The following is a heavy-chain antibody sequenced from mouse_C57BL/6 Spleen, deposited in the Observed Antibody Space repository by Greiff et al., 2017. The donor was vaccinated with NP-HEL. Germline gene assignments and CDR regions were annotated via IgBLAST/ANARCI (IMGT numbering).Heavy chain of an antibody. CDR1: GYTFTSYW. D-gene: IGHD1-1*01. Sequence: QVQLQQPGAELVMPGASVKLSCKASGYTFTSYWMHWVKQRPGQGLEWIGEINPSDSYTTYNQKFKGQSTFTVDKSSSTAYMQLSSLTSEDSAVYYCARGYGSSPGEFDVWGTGTTVTVSS. V-gene: IGHV1-69*01. CDR3: ARGYGSSPGEFDV. CDR2: INPSDSYT. J-gene: IGHJ1*03.